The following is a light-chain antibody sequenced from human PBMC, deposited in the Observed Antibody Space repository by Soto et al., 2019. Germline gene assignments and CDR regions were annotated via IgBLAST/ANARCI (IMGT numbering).Light chain of an antibody. J-gene: IGKJ4*01. CDR3: QQYNNWPLT. Sequence: EILMTQSPATLSVSPGERATLSCRASHRVNTYLAWYQQKPGQAPRLLIFGASTRATGIPARFSGSESGTEFTLTISSLQSEDFAVYYCQQYNNWPLTFGGGTKVDIK. V-gene: IGKV3-15*01. CDR1: HRVNTY. CDR2: GAS.